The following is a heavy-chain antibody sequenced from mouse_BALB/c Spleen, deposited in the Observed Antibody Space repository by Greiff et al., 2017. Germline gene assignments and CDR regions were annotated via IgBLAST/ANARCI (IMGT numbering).Heavy chain of an antibody. CDR3: ARGDYDGY. D-gene: IGHD2-4*01. CDR1: GYTFTSYW. CDR2: IAPGSGST. V-gene: IGHV1S41*01. Sequence: DLVKPGASVKLSCKASGYTFTSYWINWIKQRPGQGLEWIGRIAPGSGSTYYNEMFKGKATLTVDTSSSTAYIQLSSLSSEDSAVFFCARGDYDGYWGQGTTLTVSS. J-gene: IGHJ2*01.